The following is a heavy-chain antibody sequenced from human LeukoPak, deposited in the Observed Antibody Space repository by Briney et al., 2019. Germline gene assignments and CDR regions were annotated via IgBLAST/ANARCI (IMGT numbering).Heavy chain of an antibody. V-gene: IGHV3-21*03. CDR2: IFSSSTYI. CDR1: GFIFSTYN. CDR3: ARDFYDGFALDY. Sequence: PGGSLRLSCATSGFIFSTYNMNWVRQAPGKGLEWVSFIFSSSTYIYYTDSVKGRFTISRDNARNSLYLQMDNLRAEDTGVYYCARDFYDGFALDYWGQGTLVTVSS. D-gene: IGHD2/OR15-2a*01. J-gene: IGHJ4*02.